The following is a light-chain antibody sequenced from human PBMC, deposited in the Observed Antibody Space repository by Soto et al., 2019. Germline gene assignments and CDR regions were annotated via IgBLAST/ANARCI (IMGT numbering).Light chain of an antibody. J-gene: IGLJ1*01. CDR2: DVS. Sequence: QSALTQPASVSGSPGQSITISCTGTSSDVGGYNYVSWYQQHPGKAHKLMIYDVSNRPSGVSNLFSGSKSGNTASLTISWLQAEDEADYYCSSYRSSSKRVFGTGAKLTVL. CDR1: SSDVGGYNY. CDR3: SSYRSSSKRV. V-gene: IGLV2-14*03.